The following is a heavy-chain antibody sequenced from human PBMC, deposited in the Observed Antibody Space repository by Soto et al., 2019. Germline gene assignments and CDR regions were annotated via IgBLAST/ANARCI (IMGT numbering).Heavy chain of an antibody. CDR3: ARGRSAYDFWSGYYPFDT. V-gene: IGHV4-34*01. CDR1: GWSFSGSY. CDR2: INHSGST. Sequence: XETRSLACPVYGWSFSGSYWSWISQPPGKGLEWIGEINHSGSTNYNPSLKSRVTISVDTSKNQFSLKLSSVTAADTAVYYCARGRSAYDFWSGYYPFDTWGQGTLVTVS. D-gene: IGHD3-3*01. J-gene: IGHJ5*02.